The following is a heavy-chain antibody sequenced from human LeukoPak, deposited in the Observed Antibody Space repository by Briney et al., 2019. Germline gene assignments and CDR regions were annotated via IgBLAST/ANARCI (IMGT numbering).Heavy chain of an antibody. Sequence: GGSLRLSCAASGFTFSSYAMSWVRQAPGKGLEWVSAISNSGGSTYYADSVKGRFTISRDNSKNTLYLQMNSLRAEDTAIYYCANGWELHTFDYWGQGTLVTVSS. CDR2: ISNSGGST. CDR1: GFTFSSYA. CDR3: ANGWELHTFDY. V-gene: IGHV3-23*01. D-gene: IGHD1-26*01. J-gene: IGHJ4*02.